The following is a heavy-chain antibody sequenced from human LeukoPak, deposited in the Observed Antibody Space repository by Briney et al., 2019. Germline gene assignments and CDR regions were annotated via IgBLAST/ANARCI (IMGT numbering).Heavy chain of an antibody. J-gene: IGHJ4*02. D-gene: IGHD1-14*01. Sequence: GASVKVSCKTSGYTFTNYYMHWVRQAPGQGPEWMGITRPSSGRTSYPQKFQGRVTMTWDMSTSTFYMELSSLTSDDTAVYYCAREGPEMYNFDFWGQGTLVTVSS. V-gene: IGHV1-46*01. CDR1: GYTFTNYY. CDR3: AREGPEMYNFDF. CDR2: TRPSSGRT.